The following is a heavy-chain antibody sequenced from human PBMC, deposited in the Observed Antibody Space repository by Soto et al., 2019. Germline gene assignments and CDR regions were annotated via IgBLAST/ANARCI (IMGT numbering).Heavy chain of an antibody. D-gene: IGHD5-12*01. CDR2: IYYSENT. CDR3: AREKWVATDLYGLDV. CDR1: GVSILIGDYY. V-gene: IGHV4-30-4*01. J-gene: IGHJ6*02. Sequence: SESLSDTYTVSGVSILIGDYYRSWIQHPPGHGLDWIGYIYYSENTYSNPSLKSRVAISGDTSKNQFSLKVNSVTAADTAVYFCAREKWVATDLYGLDVWGQGTTVTVSS.